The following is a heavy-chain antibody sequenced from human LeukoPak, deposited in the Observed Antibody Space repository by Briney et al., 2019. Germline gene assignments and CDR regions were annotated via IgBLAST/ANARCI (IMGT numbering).Heavy chain of an antibody. J-gene: IGHJ6*02. CDR1: GGTSSSYA. CDR3: ASRHYYGSGSYSEYGMDV. D-gene: IGHD3-10*01. Sequence: SVKVSCKASGGTSSSYAISWVRQAPGQGLEWMGGIIPIFGTANYAQKFQGRVTITTDESTSTAYMELSSLRSEDTAVYYCASRHYYGSGSYSEYGMDVWGQGTTVTVSS. CDR2: IIPIFGTA. V-gene: IGHV1-69*05.